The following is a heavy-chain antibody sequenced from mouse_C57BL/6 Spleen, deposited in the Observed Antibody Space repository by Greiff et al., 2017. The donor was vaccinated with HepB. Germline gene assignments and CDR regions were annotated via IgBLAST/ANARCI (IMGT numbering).Heavy chain of an antibody. Sequence: EVQLQQSGPVLVKPGASVKMSCKASGYTFTDYYMNWVKQSHGKSLEWIGVINPYNGGTSYNQKFKGKATLTVDKSSSTAYMELNSLTSEDSAVYYCARGSLWDGYYVPAWFAYWGQGTLVTVSA. D-gene: IGHD2-3*01. V-gene: IGHV1-19*01. J-gene: IGHJ3*01. CDR1: GYTFTDYY. CDR2: INPYNGGT. CDR3: ARGSLWDGYYVPAWFAY.